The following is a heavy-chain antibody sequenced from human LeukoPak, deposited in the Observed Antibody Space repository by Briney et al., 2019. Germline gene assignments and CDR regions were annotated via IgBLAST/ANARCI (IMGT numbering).Heavy chain of an antibody. V-gene: IGHV4-59*01. CDR2: IYYSGST. CDR1: GGSISSYY. CDR3: ARLKCISTTCPSRYVMDV. Sequence: SETLSLTCCVSGGSISSYYWSWIRQPPGEGQEYIGYIYYSGSTNYNPSLKSRVTISVDTSKDQFSLNLTSVTAADTAVYYCARLKCISTTCPSRYVMDVWGQGTTVTVSS. D-gene: IGHD2-2*01. J-gene: IGHJ6*02.